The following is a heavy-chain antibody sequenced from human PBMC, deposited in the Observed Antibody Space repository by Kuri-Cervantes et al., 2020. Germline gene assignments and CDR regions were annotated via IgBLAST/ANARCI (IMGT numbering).Heavy chain of an antibody. D-gene: IGHD2-2*01. CDR2: ISSSSSYI. CDR1: GFTFDDYA. J-gene: IGHJ6*02. V-gene: IGHV3-21*01. Sequence: GGSLRLSCAASGFTFDDYAMHWVRQAPGKGLEWVSSISSSSSYIYYADSVKGRFPISRDNAKNSLYLQMNSLRAEDTAVYYCAKERGACSSTSCYVPYYYYGMDVWGQGTTVTVSS. CDR3: AKERGACSSTSCYVPYYYYGMDV.